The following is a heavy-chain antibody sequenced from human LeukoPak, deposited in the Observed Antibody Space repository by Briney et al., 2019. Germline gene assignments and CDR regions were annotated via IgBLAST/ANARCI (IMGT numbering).Heavy chain of an antibody. CDR3: ARREGIAVAGARLADY. D-gene: IGHD6-19*01. V-gene: IGHV4-39*01. J-gene: IGHJ4*02. Sequence: SETLSLTCAVSGGSISSSNWWSWVRQPPGKGLEWTGSIYYSGSTYYNPSLKSRVTISVDTSKNQFSLKLSSVTAADTAVYYCARREGIAVAGARLADYWGQGTLVTVSS. CDR2: IYYSGST. CDR1: GGSISSSNW.